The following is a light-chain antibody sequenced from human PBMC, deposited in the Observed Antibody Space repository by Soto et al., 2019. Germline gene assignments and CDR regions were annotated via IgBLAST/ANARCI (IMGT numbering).Light chain of an antibody. CDR3: HQYSSSPYT. Sequence: EIVLTQSPGTLSLSPGERATLSCRASQSVSSSYLAWYQQKPGPAPRLLIYGASSRATGIPDRFSGSGSGTDFTLTISRLEPEDFAVYYCHQYSSSPYTFGQGTKLEIK. CDR1: QSVSSSY. CDR2: GAS. V-gene: IGKV3-20*01. J-gene: IGKJ2*01.